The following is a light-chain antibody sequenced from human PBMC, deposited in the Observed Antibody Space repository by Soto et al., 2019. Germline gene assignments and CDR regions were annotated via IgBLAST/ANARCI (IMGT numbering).Light chain of an antibody. CDR3: QKYSSVPV. J-gene: IGKJ3*01. V-gene: IGKV1-27*01. CDR2: AAS. CDR1: QGIRNY. Sequence: DIQMTQSQTSLSASVGDRVTITCRASQGIRNYVAWYQQIPGKAPKLLIYAASTLQSGVPSRFSGSGSGTDFTLTINGLQPEDVATYSCQKYSSVPVFGPGTKVEIK.